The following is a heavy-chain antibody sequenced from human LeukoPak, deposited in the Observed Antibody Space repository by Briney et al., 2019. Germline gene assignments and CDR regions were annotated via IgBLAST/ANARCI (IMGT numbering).Heavy chain of an antibody. CDR2: ISSNGGST. Sequence: GGSLRLSCAASGFTFSSYAMHWVRQAPGKGLEYVSAISSNGGSTYYANSVKGRFTISRDNSKNTLYLQMNSLRAEDTAVYYCARRAGAYSHPYDYWGQGTLVTVSS. J-gene: IGHJ4*02. V-gene: IGHV3-64*01. D-gene: IGHD4/OR15-4a*01. CDR1: GFTFSSYA. CDR3: ARRAGAYSHPYDY.